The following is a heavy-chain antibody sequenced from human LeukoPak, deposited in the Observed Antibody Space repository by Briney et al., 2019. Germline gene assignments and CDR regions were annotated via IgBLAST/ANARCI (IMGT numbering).Heavy chain of an antibody. CDR1: GFTFSDSY. CDR2: ISGGKTYT. CDR3: ARGASYCSGGSCSDF. J-gene: IGHJ4*02. V-gene: IGHV3-11*06. Sequence: GGSLRLSCAASGFTFSDSYMNWIRQAPGKGLEWVSYISGGKTYTNYADSVKGRFTISRDNAKNSLYLQMDSLRVEDTAVYYCARGASYCSGGSCSDFWGQGTLVTVSS. D-gene: IGHD2-15*01.